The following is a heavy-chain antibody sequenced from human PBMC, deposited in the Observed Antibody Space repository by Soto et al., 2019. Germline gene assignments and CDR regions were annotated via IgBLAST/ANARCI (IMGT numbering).Heavy chain of an antibody. CDR3: ALQRGVVVAATHGWFDP. D-gene: IGHD2-15*01. Sequence: GASVKVSCKASGYTFTSYGISWVRQAPGQGLEWMGWISAYNGNTNYAQKLQGRVTMTTDTSTSTAYMELRSLRSDDTAVYYCALQRGVVVAATHGWFDPWGQGTLVTVS. J-gene: IGHJ5*02. CDR1: GYTFTSYG. CDR2: ISAYNGNT. V-gene: IGHV1-18*04.